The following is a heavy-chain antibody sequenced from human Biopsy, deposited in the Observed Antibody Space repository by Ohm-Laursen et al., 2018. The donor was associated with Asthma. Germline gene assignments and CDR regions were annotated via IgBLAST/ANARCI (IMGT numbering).Heavy chain of an antibody. V-gene: IGHV3-21*01. CDR2: ISSTSTYI. J-gene: IGHJ4*02. CDR1: GFTFSTYS. CDR3: SRDRGESGYDFGRYDY. D-gene: IGHD5-12*01. Sequence: SLRLSCSAFGFTFSTYSMNWVRQAPGKGLEWVSSISSTSTYIYYADSVKGRFTISRDNAKNSLYLQMNSLRAEDTAVYYCSRDRGESGYDFGRYDYWGQGTLVTVSS.